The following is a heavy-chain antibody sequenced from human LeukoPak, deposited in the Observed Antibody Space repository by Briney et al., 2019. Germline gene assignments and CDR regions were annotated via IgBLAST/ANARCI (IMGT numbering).Heavy chain of an antibody. CDR1: GVSFSGYY. CDR2: IYYSGST. J-gene: IGHJ5*02. D-gene: IGHD6-6*01. CDR3: ARARRNWFDP. V-gene: IGHV4-59*01. Sequence: PAETLSLTCAVYGVSFSGYYWSWIRQPPGKGMEWLGYIYYSGSTNYNPSLNSPVTISVDTSKIQFSLKLSSVTAADTAVYYCARARRNWFDPWGQGTLVTVSS.